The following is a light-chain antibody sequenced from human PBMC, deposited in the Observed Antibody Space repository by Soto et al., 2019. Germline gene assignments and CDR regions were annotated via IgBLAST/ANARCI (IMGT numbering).Light chain of an antibody. CDR3: SSYAGSNSLI. J-gene: IGLJ2*01. V-gene: IGLV2-18*02. Sequence: QSALTQPPSVSGSPGQSVTISCTGTSTDFVSYNRVSWYQQPPGTAPKLIIYEASNRPSGVPDRFSGSKSGNTASLTISGLQAADEADYYCSSYAGSNSLIFGGGTKLTVL. CDR1: STDFVSYNR. CDR2: EAS.